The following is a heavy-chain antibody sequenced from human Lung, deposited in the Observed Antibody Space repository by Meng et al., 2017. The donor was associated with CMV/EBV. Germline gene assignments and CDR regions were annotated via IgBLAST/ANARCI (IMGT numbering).Heavy chain of an antibody. D-gene: IGHD2-21*01. J-gene: IGHJ6*02. V-gene: IGHV3-21*01. CDR2: ISNSGAYI. CDR3: ARDVSPRSSAYFAIYYFYALDV. Sequence: GGSLRLSCAASGFTFSSYSMNWVRQAPGKGLEWVSSISNSGAYIYYADSVKGRFTISRDNAQNSLFLHMNSLRAEDSAVYYCARDVSPRSSAYFAIYYFYALDVWGQGTTVTGSS. CDR1: GFTFSSYS.